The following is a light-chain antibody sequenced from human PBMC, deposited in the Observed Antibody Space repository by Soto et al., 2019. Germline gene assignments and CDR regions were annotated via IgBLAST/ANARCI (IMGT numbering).Light chain of an antibody. Sequence: EIVMTQSPATLSVSPGERGTLSCRASQTVYSNLAWYQQKPGQAPRLLIYVASTRATGIPARFSASGSGTEFTLTISSLQSEDFAVYFCQQYNKWPLSFGGGTKVEIK. CDR3: QQYNKWPLS. V-gene: IGKV3-15*01. J-gene: IGKJ4*01. CDR1: QTVYSN. CDR2: VAS.